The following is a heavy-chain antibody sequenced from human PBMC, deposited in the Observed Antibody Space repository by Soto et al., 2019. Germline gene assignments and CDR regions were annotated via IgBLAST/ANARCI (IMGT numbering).Heavy chain of an antibody. D-gene: IGHD3-3*01. V-gene: IGHV3-74*01. Sequence: EVQLVESGGGLVQPGGSLRLSCAGSGFKFSGYWMNWVRQAPGKGLVWVAHINNDGSDTTYADFVKCRFTISRDNAKNTLYLQMDSLRAEDTAVYYCAIVRDFWSGWGQGTLVTISS. CDR1: GFKFSGYW. J-gene: IGHJ4*02. CDR3: AIVRDFWSG. CDR2: INNDGSDT.